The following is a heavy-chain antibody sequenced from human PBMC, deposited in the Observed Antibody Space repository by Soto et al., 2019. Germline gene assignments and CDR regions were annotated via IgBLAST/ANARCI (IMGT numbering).Heavy chain of an antibody. CDR1: GLTYSTAW. CDR3: AKEIAAAGLYYYYGMDV. CDR2: INRDGSVT. D-gene: IGHD6-13*01. J-gene: IGHJ6*02. Sequence: GGSLILSYEVSGLTYSTAWMHSVRKAPGKGLVWVSSINRDGSVTNYADSVKRRFTISRDSAEKTLYLQINSLRADDTAVYYCAKEIAAAGLYYYYGMDVWGQGTTVTVSS. V-gene: IGHV3-74*01.